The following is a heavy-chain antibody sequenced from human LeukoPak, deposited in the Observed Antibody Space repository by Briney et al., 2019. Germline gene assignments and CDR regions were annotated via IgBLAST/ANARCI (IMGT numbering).Heavy chain of an antibody. CDR2: INHSGST. Sequence: SETLSLTCAVYGGSFSGYYWSWIRQPPGKGLEWIGEINHSGSTNYNPSLKSRVTISVDTSKNQFSLKLRSVTAADTAVYYWGRGLLWFGESRWYFHLWGRGTLVTVSS. V-gene: IGHV4-34*01. CDR1: GGSFSGYY. CDR3: GRGLLWFGESRWYFHL. J-gene: IGHJ2*01. D-gene: IGHD3-10*01.